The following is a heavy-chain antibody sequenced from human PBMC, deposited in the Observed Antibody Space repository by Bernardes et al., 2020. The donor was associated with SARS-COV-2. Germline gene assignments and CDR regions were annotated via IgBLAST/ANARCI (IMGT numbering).Heavy chain of an antibody. J-gene: IGHJ3*02. V-gene: IGHV4-31*03. D-gene: IGHD3-22*01. CDR2: IYYSGST. CDR3: ARAQITMIVVNAFDI. CDR1: GGSISSGGYY. Sequence: SETLPLTCTVSGGSISSGGYYWSWIRQHPGKGLEWIGYIYYSGSTYYNPSLKSRVTISVDTSKNQFSLKLSSVTAADTAVYYCARAQITMIVVNAFDIWGQGTMVTVSS.